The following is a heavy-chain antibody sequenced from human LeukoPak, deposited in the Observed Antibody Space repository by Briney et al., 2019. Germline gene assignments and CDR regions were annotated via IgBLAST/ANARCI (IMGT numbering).Heavy chain of an antibody. D-gene: IGHD5-18*01. J-gene: IGHJ4*02. CDR2: INPSGGST. V-gene: IGHV1-46*01. CDR1: VYTFTHYY. CDR3: ASQLWDHAFLY. Sequence: ASVTVSYLASVYTFTHYYIHLVRQALGQGLEWRGIINPSGGSTSYAQKFQGRVTMTRDTSTSTVYMELSSLRSEDTAVLYGASQLWDHAFLYCGEGTLGTVSS.